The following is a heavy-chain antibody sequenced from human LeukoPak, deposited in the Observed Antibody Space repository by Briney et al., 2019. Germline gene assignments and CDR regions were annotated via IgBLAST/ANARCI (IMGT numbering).Heavy chain of an antibody. CDR1: GFTFSSYP. V-gene: IGHV3-30-3*01. Sequence: PGRSLRLSCAASGFTFSSYPMHWVRQAPGKGLEWVAVISYDGTNKYYADSVKGRFTISRDNSKNTLYLQMNSLRAEDTAVYYCAKDREYYCSSTSCYTEGDAFDIWGQGTMVTVSS. CDR2: ISYDGTNK. J-gene: IGHJ3*02. CDR3: AKDREYYCSSTSCYTEGDAFDI. D-gene: IGHD2-2*02.